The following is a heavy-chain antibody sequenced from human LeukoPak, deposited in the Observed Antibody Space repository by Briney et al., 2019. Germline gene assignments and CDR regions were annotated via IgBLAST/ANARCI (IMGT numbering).Heavy chain of an antibody. V-gene: IGHV1-2*06. CDR2: INPNSGGT. Sequence: ASVKVSCKASGYIFTDYHMPWVRQAPGQGPEYMGRINPNSGGTNYAQKFQVRVTMTRDTSISTAYMELTSLRSDDTAVYYCVTGMVGGTNYWGQGTLVTVSS. J-gene: IGHJ4*02. CDR3: VTGMVGGTNY. D-gene: IGHD1-26*01. CDR1: GYIFTDYH.